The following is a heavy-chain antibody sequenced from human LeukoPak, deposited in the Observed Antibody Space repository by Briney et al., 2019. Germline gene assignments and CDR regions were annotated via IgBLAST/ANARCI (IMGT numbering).Heavy chain of an antibody. CDR3: ARDYRGSYDY. Sequence: GGSLRLSCAASGIIITSYWMSWVRQTPGKGLEWVANIKQGGSEKNYVDSVKGRFTIFRDNAKNSLYLQMNGLRAEDTAVYYCARDYRGSYDYWGQGTLVTVSS. D-gene: IGHD1-26*01. CDR1: GIIITSYW. J-gene: IGHJ4*02. CDR2: IKQGGSEK. V-gene: IGHV3-7*03.